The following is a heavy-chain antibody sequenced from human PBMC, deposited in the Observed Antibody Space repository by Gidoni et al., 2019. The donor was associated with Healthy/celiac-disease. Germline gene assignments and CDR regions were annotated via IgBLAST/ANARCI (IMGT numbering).Heavy chain of an antibody. CDR3: ARIEAHYYYYGMDV. Sequence: EVQLVESGGGLVQPGGSLRLSCAASGFTFSSYWMSWVRQAPGKGLEWVANIKQDGSEKYYVDSVKGRFTISRDNAKNSLYLQMNSLRAEDTAVYYCARIEAHYYYYGMDVWGQGTTVTVSS. J-gene: IGHJ6*02. CDR2: IKQDGSEK. CDR1: GFTFSSYW. V-gene: IGHV3-7*01.